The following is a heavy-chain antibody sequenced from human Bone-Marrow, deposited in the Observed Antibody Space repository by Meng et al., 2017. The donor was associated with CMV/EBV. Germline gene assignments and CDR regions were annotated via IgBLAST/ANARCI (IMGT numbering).Heavy chain of an antibody. Sequence: SETLSLTCTVSGASISSYYWSWIRQPPGKGPEWIGYIYYSGSTNYNPSLKSRVAISVDTSKNQLSLKLNSVTTADTAVYYCARDLTNNCSGGSCYRWFDPWGQGTLVTVSS. V-gene: IGHV4-59*01. J-gene: IGHJ5*02. CDR1: GASISSYY. CDR3: ARDLTNNCSGGSCYRWFDP. D-gene: IGHD2-15*01. CDR2: IYYSGST.